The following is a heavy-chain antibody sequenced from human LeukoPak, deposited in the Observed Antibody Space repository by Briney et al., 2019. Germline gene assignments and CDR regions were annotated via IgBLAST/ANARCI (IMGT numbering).Heavy chain of an antibody. Sequence: GSSVKVSCKASGDTFSTNAISWVRQAPGQGLEWMGGLIPIFGTTHYAQKLQGRVTITTDESTSTAYMVLSSLRSDDTAVYYCARGGGPYESTGFFAGPFDYWGQGTLVTVSS. D-gene: IGHD6-19*01. CDR2: LIPIFGTT. CDR3: ARGGGPYESTGFFAGPFDY. CDR1: GDTFSTNA. V-gene: IGHV1-69*05. J-gene: IGHJ4*02.